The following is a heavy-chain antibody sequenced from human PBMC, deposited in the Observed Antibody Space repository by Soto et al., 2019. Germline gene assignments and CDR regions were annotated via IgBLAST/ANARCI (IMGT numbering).Heavy chain of an antibody. V-gene: IGHV5-51*01. CDR2: IYPGDSDT. Sequence: PGESLKISCKGSGYSFTNYWIGWVRQMPGKGLEWMGIIYPGDSDTRYSPSLQGQVTISADKSISTAYLQWSSLKASDTAMYYCARQITMVRGVINYFDYWGQGTLVTVS. CDR3: ARQITMVRGVINYFDY. D-gene: IGHD3-10*01. CDR1: GYSFTNYW. J-gene: IGHJ4*02.